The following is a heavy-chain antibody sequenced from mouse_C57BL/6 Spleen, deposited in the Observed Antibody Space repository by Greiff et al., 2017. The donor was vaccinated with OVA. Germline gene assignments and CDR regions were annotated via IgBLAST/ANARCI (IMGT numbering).Heavy chain of an antibody. CDR3: ARGNYYGSSPYYYAMDY. CDR1: GYTFTSYW. CDR2: INPSNGGT. V-gene: IGHV1-53*01. D-gene: IGHD1-1*01. J-gene: IGHJ4*01. Sequence: VQLQQPGTELVKPGASVKLSCKASGYTFTSYWMHWVKQRPGQGLEWIGNINPSNGGTNYNEKFKSKATLTVDKSSSTAYMQLSSLTSEDSAVYDCARGNYYGSSPYYYAMDYWGQGTSVTVSS.